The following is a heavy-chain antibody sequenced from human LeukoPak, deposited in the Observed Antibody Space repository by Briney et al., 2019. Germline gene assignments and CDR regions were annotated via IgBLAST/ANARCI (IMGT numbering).Heavy chain of an antibody. Sequence: SETLSLTCTVSGGSISSGDYYWSWIRQPPGKGLEWFGYLYYSGSTYYNPSLKSRVTISVDTSKNQSSLKLSSVTAADTAVYYCARESNCGGDCYSYAFDIWGQGTMVTVSS. J-gene: IGHJ3*02. D-gene: IGHD2-21*01. CDR2: LYYSGST. CDR1: GGSISSGDYY. V-gene: IGHV4-30-4*08. CDR3: ARESNCGGDCYSYAFDI.